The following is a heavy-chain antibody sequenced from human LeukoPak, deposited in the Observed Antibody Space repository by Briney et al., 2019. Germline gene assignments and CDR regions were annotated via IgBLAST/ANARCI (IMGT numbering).Heavy chain of an antibody. Sequence: PGGSLRLSCAASGFTFSSYAMHWVRQAPGKGLEWVAVISYDGSNKYYADSVKGRFTISRDNSKNTLYLQMNSLRAEDTAVYYCAGDPYSSSGDFDSWGQGTLVTVSS. CDR3: AGDPYSSSGDFDS. J-gene: IGHJ4*02. CDR1: GFTFSSYA. CDR2: ISYDGSNK. D-gene: IGHD6-6*01. V-gene: IGHV3-30-3*01.